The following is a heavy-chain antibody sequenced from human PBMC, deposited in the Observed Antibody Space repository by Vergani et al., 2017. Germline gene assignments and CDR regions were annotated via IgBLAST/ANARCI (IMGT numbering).Heavy chain of an antibody. J-gene: IGHJ4*02. D-gene: IGHD3-10*01. CDR1: GFTFSSYA. V-gene: IGHV3-23*01. Sequence: EVQLLESGGGLVQPGGSLRLSCEASGFTFSSYAMSWVRQAPGKGLEWVSAISGSGGSTYYADPVEGRFTNSRDNSTNTLYLQMTSLRTEDTALYYCAKGVREVIITGDYGGQGTLVTVSS. CDR3: AKGVREVIITGDY. CDR2: ISGSGGST.